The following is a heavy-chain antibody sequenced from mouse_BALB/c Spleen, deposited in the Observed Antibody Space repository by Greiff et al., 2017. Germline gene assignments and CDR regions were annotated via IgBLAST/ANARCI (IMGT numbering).Heavy chain of an antibody. V-gene: IGHV7-3*02. CDR2: IRNKANGYTT. CDR1: GFTFTAYY. D-gene: IGHD1-1*01. Sequence: EVKVVESGGGLVQPGGSLRLSCATSGFTFTAYYMSWVRQPPGKALEWLGFIRNKANGYTTEYSASVKGRFTISRDNSQSILYLQMNTLRAEDSATYDCARDGSAMDYWGQGTSVTVSS. CDR3: ARDGSAMDY. J-gene: IGHJ4*01.